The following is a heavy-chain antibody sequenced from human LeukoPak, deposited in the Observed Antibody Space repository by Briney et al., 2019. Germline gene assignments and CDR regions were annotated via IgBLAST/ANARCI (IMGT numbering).Heavy chain of an antibody. Sequence: SETLSLTCTVSGGSISSYYWSWIRQPPGKGLEWIGYIYYSGSTNYNPSLKSRVTISVDTSKNQFSLKLSSVTAADTAVYYCATDIGNYDILTGYSHWGQGTLVTVSS. J-gene: IGHJ4*02. D-gene: IGHD3-9*01. CDR3: ATDIGNYDILTGYSH. CDR1: GGSISSYY. CDR2: IYYSGST. V-gene: IGHV4-59*01.